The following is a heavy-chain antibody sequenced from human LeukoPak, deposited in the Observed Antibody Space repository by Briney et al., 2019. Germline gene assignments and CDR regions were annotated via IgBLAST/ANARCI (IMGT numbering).Heavy chain of an antibody. V-gene: IGHV3-23*01. J-gene: IGHJ4*02. D-gene: IGHD3-10*01. CDR2: VSGSGGRT. Sequence: GGSLRLSCAVSGLTFNNYAMTWIRQAPGKGLEWVSSVSGSGGRTNYADSVKGRLTISRDDAKNSLFLQMNSLRDEDTAVYYCVRGYPLGVATFDSWGQGTLVIVSS. CDR1: GLTFNNYA. CDR3: VRGYPLGVATFDS.